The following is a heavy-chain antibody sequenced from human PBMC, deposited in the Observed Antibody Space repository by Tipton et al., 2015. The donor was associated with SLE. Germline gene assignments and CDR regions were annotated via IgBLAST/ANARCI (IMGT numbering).Heavy chain of an antibody. V-gene: IGHV4-59*01. CDR3: ARDMGGPFDH. CDR2: MYYSGST. CDR1: GVSITNSY. J-gene: IGHJ4*02. Sequence: TLSLTCSVSGVSITNSYWSWIRQPPGKGLEWIGYMYYSGSTNYNPSLKSRVSASVDTAKNQLSLKLASVTAADTAVYYCARDMGGPFDHWGQGTLVTVSS. D-gene: IGHD3-16*01.